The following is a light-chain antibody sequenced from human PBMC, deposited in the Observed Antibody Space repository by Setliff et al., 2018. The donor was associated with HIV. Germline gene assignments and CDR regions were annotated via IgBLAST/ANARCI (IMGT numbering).Light chain of an antibody. Sequence: SVLTQPASVSGFPGQSITISCTGSSSDVGSYNYVSWYQQHPGKAPKLMISDVSKRPSGVSNRFSGSKSGNTASLTISGLQPEDEADYYCSSYTNTPLYVFGTGTKVTVL. CDR3: SSYTNTPLYV. J-gene: IGLJ1*01. CDR2: DVS. CDR1: SSDVGSYNY. V-gene: IGLV2-14*03.